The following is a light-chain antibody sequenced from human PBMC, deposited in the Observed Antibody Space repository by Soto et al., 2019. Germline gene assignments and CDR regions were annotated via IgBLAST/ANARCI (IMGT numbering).Light chain of an antibody. CDR3: LQHNSYPWT. CDR2: VAS. CDR1: QGIRHD. Sequence: DIQMTQSPSYLSASVGDRVTITCRASQGIRHDLGWYQQKPGKAPTRLIYVASSLRSGVPSRFSGSGSGTEFTLTISSLQPEDFATYYCLQHNSYPWTFGQGTKVEIK. V-gene: IGKV1-17*01. J-gene: IGKJ1*01.